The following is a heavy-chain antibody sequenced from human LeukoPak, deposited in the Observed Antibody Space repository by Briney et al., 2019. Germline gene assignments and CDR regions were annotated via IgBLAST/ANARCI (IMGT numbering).Heavy chain of an antibody. CDR3: AREGSYSSSSPFDY. V-gene: IGHV4-61*02. D-gene: IGHD6-6*01. CDR2: IYTSGST. J-gene: IGHJ4*02. CDR1: GGSISSGSYY. Sequence: SQTLSLTCTVSGGSISSGSYYWSWIRQPAGRGLEWIGRIYTSGSTNYSPSLKSRVTISVDTSKNQFSLRLSSVTAADTAVYYCAREGSYSSSSPFDYWGQGTLVTVSS.